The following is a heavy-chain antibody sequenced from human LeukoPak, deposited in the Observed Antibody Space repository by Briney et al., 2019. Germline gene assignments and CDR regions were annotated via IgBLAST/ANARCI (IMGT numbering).Heavy chain of an antibody. CDR3: TTGKSSSGWYGTFDF. V-gene: IGHV3-15*01. Sequence: PGGSLRLSCAASGFTFSNAYMSWVRQAPGKGLELVGRIISTTDGGTTDYAAPVKGRFTISRDDSKNTLYLQMNSLKTEDTAVYLCTTGKSSSGWYGTFDFWGQGTMVNVSS. D-gene: IGHD6-19*01. CDR2: IISTTDGGTT. CDR1: GFTFSNAY. J-gene: IGHJ3*01.